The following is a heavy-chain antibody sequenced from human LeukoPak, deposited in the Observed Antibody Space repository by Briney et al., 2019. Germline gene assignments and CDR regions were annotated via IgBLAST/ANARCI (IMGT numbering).Heavy chain of an antibody. J-gene: IGHJ4*02. Sequence: GRSLRLSCAASGFTFDDYAMHWVRQAPGKGLEWVSGISWNSGSIGYADSVKGRFTISRDNAKNSLYLQMNSLRPEDTALYFCAKRITVSAGYYLDSWGQGTLVTVSS. CDR2: ISWNSGSI. V-gene: IGHV3-9*01. CDR3: AKRITVSAGYYLDS. CDR1: GFTFDDYA. D-gene: IGHD2-8*01.